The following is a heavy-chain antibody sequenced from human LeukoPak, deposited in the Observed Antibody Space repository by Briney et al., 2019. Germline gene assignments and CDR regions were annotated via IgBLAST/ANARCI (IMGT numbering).Heavy chain of an antibody. Sequence: GGSLRLSCAASGFTFSSYAMSWVRQAPGKGLEWVSAISGSGGSTYYADSVKGRFTISRDNSKNTLYLQMNSLRAEDTAVYYCTRVGYIDEGIDYWGQGTLVTVSS. CDR3: TRVGYIDEGIDY. V-gene: IGHV3-23*01. CDR2: ISGSGGST. J-gene: IGHJ4*02. D-gene: IGHD5-24*01. CDR1: GFTFSSYA.